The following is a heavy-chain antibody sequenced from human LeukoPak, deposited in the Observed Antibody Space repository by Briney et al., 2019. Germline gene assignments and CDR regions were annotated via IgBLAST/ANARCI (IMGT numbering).Heavy chain of an antibody. CDR2: IYSGGST. J-gene: IGHJ3*02. CDR3: ARGPYSGTGDAFDI. Sequence: PGGSLRLSCAASGFTFSSYAMSWVRQAPGKGLEWVSVIYSGGSTYYADSVKGRFTISRDNSKNTLYLQMNSLRAEDTAVYYCARGPYSGTGDAFDIWGQGTMVTVSS. CDR1: GFTFSSYA. D-gene: IGHD1-26*01. V-gene: IGHV3-53*01.